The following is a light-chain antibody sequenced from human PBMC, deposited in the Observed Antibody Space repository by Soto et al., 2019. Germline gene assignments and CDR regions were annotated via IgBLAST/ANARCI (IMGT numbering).Light chain of an antibody. CDR3: QQASNFPLT. CDR1: QGISSW. CDR2: KAS. J-gene: IGKJ4*01. V-gene: IGKV1-12*01. Sequence: DIQMTQSPSSVSASVGDRVTITCRASQGISSWLAWFQQQPGKAPKLLIYKASNLQTGVPSRFSGSGSGTDFTLTISSLQPEDFGTYYCQQASNFPLTFGGGTKVDIK.